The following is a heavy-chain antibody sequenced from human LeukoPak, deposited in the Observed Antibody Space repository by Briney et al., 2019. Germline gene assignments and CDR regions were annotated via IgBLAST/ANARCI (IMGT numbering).Heavy chain of an antibody. V-gene: IGHV4-39*07. Sequence: PSGTLSFTCTVSGGSVYTSDYYWGWVRQPPGKGPEWIGDIFYTGKTNYNPSLKSRVTISIDTSKNQFSLKLTSVTAADTAVYYCARVFDSWGQGTLVTVSS. CDR3: ARVFDS. J-gene: IGHJ4*02. CDR2: IFYTGKT. CDR1: GGSVYTSDYY.